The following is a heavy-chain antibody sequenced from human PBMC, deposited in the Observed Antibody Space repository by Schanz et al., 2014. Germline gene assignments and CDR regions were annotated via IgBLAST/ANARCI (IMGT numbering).Heavy chain of an antibody. CDR2: ISPSSGGT. Sequence: QVQLVQSGAEVKKPGSSVKVSCKASGGTFSSYAFSWVRQAPGQGLEWMGRISPSSGGTNYAQNFQGRVTMTKDTSINTVYMELSTLTSDDTAVYYCARDPNSVNEIDYWGQGTLVTVSS. J-gene: IGHJ4*02. CDR1: GGTFSSYA. V-gene: IGHV1-2*06. D-gene: IGHD5-12*01. CDR3: ARDPNSVNEIDY.